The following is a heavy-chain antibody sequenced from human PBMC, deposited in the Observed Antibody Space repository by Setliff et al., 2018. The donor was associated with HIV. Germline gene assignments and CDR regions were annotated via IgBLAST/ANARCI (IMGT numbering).Heavy chain of an antibody. CDR3: ARDYSTLGRSDDAFDM. V-gene: IGHV4-59*02. J-gene: IGHJ3*02. D-gene: IGHD3-3*01. CDR1: GDSVSRYY. Sequence: SETLSLTCTVSGDSVSRYYWSGIRQSPGKGLEWIGYASYSGNANYNPSLKSRVTISVDTTKNQFSLKLTSMPAADTAIYYCARDYSTLGRSDDAFDMWGPGTMVTVSS. CDR2: ASYSGNA.